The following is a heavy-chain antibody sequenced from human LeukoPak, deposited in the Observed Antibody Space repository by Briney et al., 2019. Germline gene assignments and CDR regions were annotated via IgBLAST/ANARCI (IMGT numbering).Heavy chain of an antibody. Sequence: GGSLRLSCAASGFTFSTYAMRWVRQAPGKGLEWVSGISGSGRSTFYADSVKGRFTISRDNSKNTLYLQMNSLRAEDTAVYYCAKDDLTYYDFWSGYPNSLDYWGQGTLVTVSS. CDR2: ISGSGRST. D-gene: IGHD3-3*01. CDR3: AKDDLTYYDFWSGYPNSLDY. J-gene: IGHJ4*02. CDR1: GFTFSTYA. V-gene: IGHV3-23*01.